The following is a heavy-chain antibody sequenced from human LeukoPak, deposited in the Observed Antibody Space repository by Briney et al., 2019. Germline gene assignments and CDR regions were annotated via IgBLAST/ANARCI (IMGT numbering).Heavy chain of an antibody. V-gene: IGHV1-8*01. D-gene: IGHD1-26*01. CDR3: ARGLRKWSGSQTYYYYGMDV. J-gene: IGHJ6*02. CDR1: GYTFTSYD. Sequence: GASVKVSCKASGYTFTSYDINWVRQATGQGLEWMGWMNPNSGNTGYAQKFQGRVTMTRNTSISTAYMELSSLRSEDTAVYYCARGLRKWSGSQTYYYYGMDVWGQGTTVTVSS. CDR2: MNPNSGNT.